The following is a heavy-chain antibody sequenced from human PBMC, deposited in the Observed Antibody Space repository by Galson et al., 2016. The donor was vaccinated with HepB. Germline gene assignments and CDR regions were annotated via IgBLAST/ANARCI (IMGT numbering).Heavy chain of an antibody. J-gene: IGHJ6*02. CDR3: ARDQMLCSRTSCNRGNYYGTDV. CDR1: GGSIRNYS. V-gene: IGHV4-4*07. Sequence: SETLSLTCTVSGGSIRNYSLSWIRKSAGKGLEWIGHIYDGGDSNYNPSLKSRVTMSLDTSNNQFSLKLTSVTAADTAVYYCARDQMLCSRTSCNRGNYYGTDVWGQGTTVTVSS. CDR2: IYDGGDS. D-gene: IGHD2-2*01.